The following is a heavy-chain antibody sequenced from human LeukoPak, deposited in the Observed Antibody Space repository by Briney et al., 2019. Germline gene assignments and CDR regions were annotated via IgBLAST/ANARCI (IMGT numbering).Heavy chain of an antibody. V-gene: IGHV5-51*01. CDR2: IYPGDSDT. J-gene: IGHJ4*02. CDR1: GYSFTSYW. Sequence: GESLKISCKGSGYSFTSYWIGWVRQMPGKGLEWMGIIYPGDSDTRYSPSFQGQVTISADKSISTAYLQWSSLKASDTAMYYCARAPDYGGNSYYFDYWGQGTLVTVSS. D-gene: IGHD4-23*01. CDR3: ARAPDYGGNSYYFDY.